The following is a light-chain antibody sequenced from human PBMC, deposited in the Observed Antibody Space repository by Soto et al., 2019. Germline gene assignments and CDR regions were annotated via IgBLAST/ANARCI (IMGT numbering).Light chain of an antibody. V-gene: IGKV3-20*01. J-gene: IGKJ3*01. CDR3: QHYGNSPPSVT. CDR1: QSISVTY. CDR2: TTS. Sequence: EIVLTQSPGTLSLSPGERATLSCRASQSISVTYLAWYQQKPGQAPRLLIYTTSIRATGIPDRFSGSGSGTDFTLTISRLEPEDFAVYYCQHYGNSPPSVTFGPGTKVDI.